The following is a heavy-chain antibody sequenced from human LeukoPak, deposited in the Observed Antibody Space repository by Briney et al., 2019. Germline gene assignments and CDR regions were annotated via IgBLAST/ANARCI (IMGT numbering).Heavy chain of an antibody. J-gene: IGHJ4*02. D-gene: IGHD3-16*02. CDR3: AKHRWYHFDS. CDR2: IKLDGSEE. CDR1: GFPLGNSW. Sequence: PGGSLRLSCVASGFPLGNSWMTWVRQAPEKGLEWVADIKLDGSEEYVDSVKGRFTISRDNAKNSVYLQMSSLTAEDTAVYYCAKHRWYHFDSWGQGTLVTVSS. V-gene: IGHV3-7*01.